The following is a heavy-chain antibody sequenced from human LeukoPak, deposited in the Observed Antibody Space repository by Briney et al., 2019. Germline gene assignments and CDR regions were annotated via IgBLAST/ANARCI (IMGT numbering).Heavy chain of an antibody. V-gene: IGHV5-51*01. Sequence: GESLKISCKGSGYSFTSYWIGWVRQMPGKGLEWMGIIYPGDSDTRYSPSFQGRVTISADKSISTAYLQWSSLKASDTAMYYCARVEYQLLPTYYYYMDVWGKGTTVTVSS. CDR3: ARVEYQLLPTYYYYMDV. D-gene: IGHD2-2*01. CDR1: GYSFTSYW. CDR2: IYPGDSDT. J-gene: IGHJ6*03.